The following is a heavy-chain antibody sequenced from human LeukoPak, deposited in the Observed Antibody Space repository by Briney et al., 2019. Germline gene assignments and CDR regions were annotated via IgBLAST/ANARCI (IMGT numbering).Heavy chain of an antibody. D-gene: IGHD3-10*02. CDR3: ARVLFFFQAEDGIRDVRSVSAFMLNRSYDL. J-gene: IGHJ2*01. CDR2: INQVGSSI. Sequence: LKRNSAASANSLNPDWSRMIRQTPGKWLEWVANINQVGSSIYYVYSVKGRFTISIANAKNSLYLQLNSLRAEATALYYCARVLFFFQAEDGIRDVRSVSAFMLNRSYDL. CDR1: ANSLNPDW. V-gene: IGHV3-7*01.